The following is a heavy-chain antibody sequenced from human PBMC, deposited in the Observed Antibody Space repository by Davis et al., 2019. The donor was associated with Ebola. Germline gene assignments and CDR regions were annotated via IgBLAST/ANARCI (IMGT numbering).Heavy chain of an antibody. J-gene: IGHJ1*01. D-gene: IGHD3-3*01. Sequence: SVKVSCKASGGTFSSYAISWVRQAPGQGLEWMGGIIPIFGTANYAQKFQGRVTMTRNTSISTAYMELSSLRSEDTAVYYCARGQRIFGVVMKYFQHWGQGTLVTVSS. CDR1: GGTFSSYA. V-gene: IGHV1-69*05. CDR3: ARGQRIFGVVMKYFQH. CDR2: IIPIFGTA.